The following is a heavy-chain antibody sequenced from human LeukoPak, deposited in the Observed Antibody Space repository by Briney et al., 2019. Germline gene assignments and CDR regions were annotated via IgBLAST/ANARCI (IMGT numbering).Heavy chain of an antibody. Sequence: SETLSLTCTVSGCSISSSSYYWGWIRQPPGKGLDWIGSIYYSGSTYYNPSLKSRVTISVDTFKNQFSLKLSSVTAADTAVYYCARLTDFWSGYYPPYFDYWGQGTLVTVSS. J-gene: IGHJ4*02. D-gene: IGHD3-3*01. CDR3: ARLTDFWSGYYPPYFDY. CDR1: GCSISSSSYY. V-gene: IGHV4-39*07. CDR2: IYYSGST.